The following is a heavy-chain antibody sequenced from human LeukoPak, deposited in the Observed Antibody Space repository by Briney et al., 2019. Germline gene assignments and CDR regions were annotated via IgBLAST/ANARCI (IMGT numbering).Heavy chain of an antibody. V-gene: IGHV4-59*01. CDR2: IYYSGSN. CDR3: ARHYPVAGFDY. D-gene: IGHD6-19*01. Sequence: SETLSLTCNVSGDSISSYYWSWIRQTPGKGLEWIGYIYYSGSNNYHPSPKSRVTISVDTSKEQLSLKLSSVTAADTAVYYCARHYPVAGFDYWGRGILVTVSS. J-gene: IGHJ4*02. CDR1: GDSISSYY.